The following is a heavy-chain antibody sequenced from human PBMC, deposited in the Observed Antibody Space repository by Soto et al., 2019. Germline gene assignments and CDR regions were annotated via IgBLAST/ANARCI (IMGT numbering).Heavy chain of an antibody. V-gene: IGHV3-11*01. CDR2: ISSGGSII. J-gene: IGHJ4*02. D-gene: IGHD4-17*01. Sequence: QVQLLESGGGLVKPGGSLRLSCAASGFTFSDYYMTWIRQAPGQGLDWISCISSGGSIISYADSVKGRFTISRDNAKNSLYLEMYSLRAEDTAVYYCARVPHDYGDHVDYWGQGTLVTASS. CDR3: ARVPHDYGDHVDY. CDR1: GFTFSDYY.